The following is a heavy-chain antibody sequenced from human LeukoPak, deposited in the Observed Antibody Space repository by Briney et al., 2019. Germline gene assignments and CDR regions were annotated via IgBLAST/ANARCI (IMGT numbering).Heavy chain of an antibody. D-gene: IGHD1-14*01. Sequence: PSETLSLTCSVSGGSISRSSYYGGWIRQPPGRGLEGIGSLYNTETTYYNPSLQSRVTISVDTSKNQLSLKLSSVTAADTAVYYCARHPTLTSGGNFDYWGQGTLVTVSS. CDR2: LYNTETT. V-gene: IGHV4-39*01. CDR1: GGSISRSSYY. J-gene: IGHJ4*02. CDR3: ARHPTLTSGGNFDY.